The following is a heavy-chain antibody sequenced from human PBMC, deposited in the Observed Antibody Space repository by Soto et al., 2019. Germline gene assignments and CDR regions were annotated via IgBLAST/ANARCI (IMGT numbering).Heavy chain of an antibody. J-gene: IGHJ5*02. CDR2: IYPGDSDT. CDR1: GYSFTSYW. D-gene: IGHD3-22*01. Sequence: EVQLVQSGAEVKKPGESLKISCKGSGYSFTSYWIGWVRQMPGKGLEWMGIIYPGDSDTRYSPSFQGQVTISADKSISTAYLQWSSLKASDTAMYYCARAYYYDSSGYYHNWFDPWGQGTLVTVSS. CDR3: ARAYYYDSSGYYHNWFDP. V-gene: IGHV5-51*01.